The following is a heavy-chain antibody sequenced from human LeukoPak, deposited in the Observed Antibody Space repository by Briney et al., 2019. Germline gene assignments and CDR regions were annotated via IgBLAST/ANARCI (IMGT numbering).Heavy chain of an antibody. J-gene: IGHJ4*02. Sequence: GGSLRLSCAASGFTVSSYGMLWVRLAPGKVLEWVAFIRYEGSNIYYVDSVKGGFTIFRDYSKNTLYLRMNSLRAEDTAVYYCAKDVGRWLHGGDYWGQGTLVTVSS. V-gene: IGHV3-30*02. D-gene: IGHD5-24*01. CDR1: GFTVSSYG. CDR2: IRYEGSNI. CDR3: AKDVGRWLHGGDY.